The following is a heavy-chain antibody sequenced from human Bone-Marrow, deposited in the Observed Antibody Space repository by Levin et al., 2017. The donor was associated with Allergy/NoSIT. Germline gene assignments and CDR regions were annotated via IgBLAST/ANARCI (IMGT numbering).Heavy chain of an antibody. CDR1: GGSFSNNE. CDR2: ITPIFGTA. CDR3: ATDCFPMVRGAIWCN. J-gene: IGHJ4*02. Sequence: AGESLKISCKASGGSFSNNEVNWVRQAPGQGLEWMGGITPIFGTANYAQKFQGRVTVTADASTSTAYMEVTSLTSDDTAVYFCATDCFPMVRGAIWCNWGQGTLVTVSS. V-gene: IGHV1-69*01. D-gene: IGHD3-10*01.